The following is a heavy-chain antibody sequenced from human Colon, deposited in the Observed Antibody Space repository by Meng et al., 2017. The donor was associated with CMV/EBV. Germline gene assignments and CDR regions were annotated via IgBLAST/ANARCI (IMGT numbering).Heavy chain of an antibody. J-gene: IGHJ4*02. Sequence: SCAACGFNFSSYAMHWVRQAPGKGREWVASISYDGNKKKYADSVTGRFTISRDTPKDTLYLEVKSLKTDDTAIYYCARDKGTGAFDYWGQGSLVTVSS. V-gene: IGHV3-30*04. CDR3: ARDKGTGAFDY. CDR2: ISYDGNKK. CDR1: GFNFSSYA. D-gene: IGHD3/OR15-3a*01.